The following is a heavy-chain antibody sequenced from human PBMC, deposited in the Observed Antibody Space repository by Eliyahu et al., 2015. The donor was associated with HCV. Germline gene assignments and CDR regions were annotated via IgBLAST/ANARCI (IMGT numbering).Heavy chain of an antibody. CDR1: GDTFXSHD. Sequence: QVQLVQSGAEVKKPGSXVXVSCKASGDTFXSHDVAWVRQAPGQGLEWMGGIITLLGSINYAQKFQDRVTITADKSTTTVYMELNNLRSDDTAVYYCVRETVSPAGTGSFFRLYGLDVWGQGTTVTVSS. V-gene: IGHV1-69*06. D-gene: IGHD2-2*01. CDR3: VRETVSPAGTGSFFRLYGLDV. J-gene: IGHJ6*02. CDR2: IITLLGSI.